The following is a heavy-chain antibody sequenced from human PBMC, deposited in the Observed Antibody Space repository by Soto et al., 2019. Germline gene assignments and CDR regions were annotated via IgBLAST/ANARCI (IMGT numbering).Heavy chain of an antibody. D-gene: IGHD2-15*01. V-gene: IGHV1-18*01. CDR1: GFTFSIYG. CDR3: AIVVAAAPVYYGMDV. J-gene: IGHJ6*02. CDR2: INPYNGNT. Sequence: QVQLVQSGAEVKKPGASVKVSCKASGFTFSIYGIAWVRQAPGQGLEWMGWINPYNGNTNYAQKFQDRVTMTTDPSTSTGYMELRSLRSDDTAVYYCAIVVAAAPVYYGMDVWGQGTTVTVSS.